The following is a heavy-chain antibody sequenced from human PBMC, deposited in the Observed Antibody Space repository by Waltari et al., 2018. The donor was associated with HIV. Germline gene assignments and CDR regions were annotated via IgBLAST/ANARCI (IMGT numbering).Heavy chain of an antibody. CDR2: ISSRSSYI. CDR3: ARDSGPYYYDSSGYASFDY. D-gene: IGHD3-22*01. J-gene: IGHJ4*02. V-gene: IGHV3-21*01. CDR1: GFTCGRHG. Sequence: EVQLVESGGGLVKPGGSLSLSCAALGFTCGRHGLNGAGQAPGKGLEWVSSISSRSSYIYYADSVKGRFTISRDNAKNSLYLQMNSLRAEDTAVYYCARDSGPYYYDSSGYASFDYWGQGTLVTVSS.